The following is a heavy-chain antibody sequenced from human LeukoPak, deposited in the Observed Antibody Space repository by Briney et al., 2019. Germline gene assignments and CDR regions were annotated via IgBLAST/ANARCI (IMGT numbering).Heavy chain of an antibody. V-gene: IGHV4-59*08. J-gene: IGHJ4*02. CDR1: GGSISSYY. Sequence: TSETLSLTCTVSGGSISSYYWSWIRQPPGKRLEWIAYIYYSGRINYNPSLKSRVTISVDTSKNEFSLKVTSVTAADTAVYYCAGGPIGFCSSSSCRFDNWGQGTLVTVSS. CDR3: AGGPIGFCSSSSCRFDN. CDR2: IYYSGRI. D-gene: IGHD2-2*01.